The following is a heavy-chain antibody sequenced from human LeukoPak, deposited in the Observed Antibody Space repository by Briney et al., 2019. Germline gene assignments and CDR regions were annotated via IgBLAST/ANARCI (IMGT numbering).Heavy chain of an antibody. CDR1: GYTFTGHY. CDR3: AREIDYYDSSGYYYVHAFDI. CDR2: INPNSGGT. Sequence: ASVKVSCKASGYTFTGHYMHWVRQAPGQGLEWMGRINPNSGGTNYAQKFQGRVTMTRDTSISTAYMELSRLRSDDTAVYYCAREIDYYDSSGYYYVHAFDIWGQGTMVTVSS. D-gene: IGHD3-22*01. J-gene: IGHJ3*02. V-gene: IGHV1-2*06.